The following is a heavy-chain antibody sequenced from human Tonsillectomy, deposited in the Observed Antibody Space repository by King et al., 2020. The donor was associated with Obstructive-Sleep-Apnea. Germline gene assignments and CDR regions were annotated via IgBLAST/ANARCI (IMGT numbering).Heavy chain of an antibody. V-gene: IGHV3-66*01. CDR1: GFTVSNNY. Sequence: VQLVESGGGLVQPGGSLRLSCAVSGFTVSNNYMSWVRQAPGKGLEWVSVIYSGGTTYYADSVKGRFTISRDNSKNTLYLQMNSLRAEDTAVYYCARAPFIWTDYAQSWYFDLWGRGTLVTVSS. J-gene: IGHJ2*01. CDR3: ARAPFIWTDYAQSWYFDL. D-gene: IGHD3/OR15-3a*01. CDR2: IYSGGTT.